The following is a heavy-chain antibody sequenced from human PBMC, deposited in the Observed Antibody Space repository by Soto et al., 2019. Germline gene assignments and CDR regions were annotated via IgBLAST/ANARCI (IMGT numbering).Heavy chain of an antibody. CDR3: ARGDAFDYYYGVDG. CDR2: VTPLFGTA. J-gene: IGHJ6*02. V-gene: IGHV1-69*06. CDR1: GGTFSSHA. Sequence: SVEVSFTASGGTFSSHAIIWVRQAPGQGLEWMGGVTPLFGTANYAQKFQGRITIIADKFTATAYMELRSLTSEDTAVYYCARGDAFDYYYGVDGLGQVTTVVVSS. D-gene: IGHD3-16*01.